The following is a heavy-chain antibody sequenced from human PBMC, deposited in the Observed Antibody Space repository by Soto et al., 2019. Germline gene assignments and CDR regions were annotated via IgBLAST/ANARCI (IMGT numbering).Heavy chain of an antibody. CDR2: ISDSGGTR. Sequence: QAGGVPRLSCAASGFSFSSFEMVWVRQTPGRGLEWISYISDSGGTRHYADSVKGRFTISRDNAENSLYLQMDNLRDEDTAVYYCARVPYYYGSGSYYNPDYWGQGTLVTVS. CDR1: GFSFSSFE. CDR3: ARVPYYYGSGSYYNPDY. V-gene: IGHV3-48*03. J-gene: IGHJ4*02. D-gene: IGHD3-10*01.